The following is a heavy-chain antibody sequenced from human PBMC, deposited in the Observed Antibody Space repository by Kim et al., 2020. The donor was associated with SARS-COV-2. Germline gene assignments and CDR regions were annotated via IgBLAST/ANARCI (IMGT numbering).Heavy chain of an antibody. CDR1: EYTFNKYG. Sequence: ASVNVSCKASEYTFNKYGIHWVRQAPGQRPEWMGWINAGNGNTEYSQTFQGRITITTDTSASIAYMELSSLRSEDTAVYYCAREGRNLRMNTVRIVQYFGMGVWGQGTTVTVAS. J-gene: IGHJ6*02. V-gene: IGHV1-3*01. CDR3: AREGRNLRMNTVRIVQYFGMGV. CDR2: INAGNGNT. D-gene: IGHD4-4*01.